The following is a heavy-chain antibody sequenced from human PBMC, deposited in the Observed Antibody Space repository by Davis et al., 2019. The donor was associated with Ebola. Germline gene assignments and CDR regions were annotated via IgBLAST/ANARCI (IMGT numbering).Heavy chain of an antibody. V-gene: IGHV3-21*04. CDR3: AKETAAIPTRTDY. CDR1: GFTFSSYS. CDR2: ISSSSSYI. Sequence: GESLKISCAASGFTFSSYSMNWVRQAPGKGLEWVSSISSSSSYIYYADSVKGRFTISRDNSKNTLYLQMNSLRAEETAVYYCAKETAAIPTRTDYWGQGTLVTVSS. D-gene: IGHD2-2*01. J-gene: IGHJ4*02.